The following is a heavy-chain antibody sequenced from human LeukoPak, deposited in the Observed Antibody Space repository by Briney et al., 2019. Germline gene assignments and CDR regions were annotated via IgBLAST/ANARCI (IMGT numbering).Heavy chain of an antibody. CDR2: IWYDGSNK. CDR3: ARGTSGSYEGYFDY. J-gene: IGHJ4*02. Sequence: GRSLRLSCAASGFTFSSYGMHWVRQAPGKGLEWVAVIWYDGSNKYYADSVKGRFTISRDNYKNTLYLQMNSLRAEDTAVYYCARGTSGSYEGYFDYWGQGTLVTVSS. V-gene: IGHV3-33*01. CDR1: GFTFSSYG. D-gene: IGHD1-26*01.